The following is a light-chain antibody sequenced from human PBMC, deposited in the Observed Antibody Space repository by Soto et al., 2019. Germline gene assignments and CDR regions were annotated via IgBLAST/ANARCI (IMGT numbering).Light chain of an antibody. CDR2: DNN. V-gene: IGLV1-51*01. CDR1: SSNIGSNY. J-gene: IGLJ3*02. Sequence: QSVLTQPPSVSAAPGQKVTISCSGSSSNIGSNYVSWYQQLPGTAPKLLIYDNNKRPSGIPDRFSGSKSATSATLAITGLQTGDEADYYCGTWDSSLTAGVFGGGTKVTVL. CDR3: GTWDSSLTAGV.